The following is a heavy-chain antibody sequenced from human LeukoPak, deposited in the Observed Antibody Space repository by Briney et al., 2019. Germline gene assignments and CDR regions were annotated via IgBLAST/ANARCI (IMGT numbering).Heavy chain of an antibody. V-gene: IGHV3-74*01. D-gene: IGHD3-22*01. Sequence: TGGSLRLSCAASGFTFSSYWMHWVRQAPGKGLVWDSRINSDGSSTSYADSVKGRFTISRDNAKNTLYLQMNSLRAEDTAVYYCARAIYYDSSGLGAHWGQGTLVTVSS. CDR2: INSDGSST. CDR3: ARAIYYDSSGLGAH. CDR1: GFTFSSYW. J-gene: IGHJ4*02.